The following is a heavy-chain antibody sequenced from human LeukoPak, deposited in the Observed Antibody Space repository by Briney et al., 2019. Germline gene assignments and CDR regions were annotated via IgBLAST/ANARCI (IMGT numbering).Heavy chain of an antibody. CDR2: IYYSGST. J-gene: IGHJ4*02. Sequence: PSETLSLTCTVSGGSISSYYWSWIRQPPGKGLEWIGYIYYSGSTNYNPSLKSRVTISVDTSKNRFSLKLSSVTAADTAVYYCARTSHFDYWGQGTLVTVSS. D-gene: IGHD4-11*01. V-gene: IGHV4-59*01. CDR3: ARTSHFDY. CDR1: GGSISSYY.